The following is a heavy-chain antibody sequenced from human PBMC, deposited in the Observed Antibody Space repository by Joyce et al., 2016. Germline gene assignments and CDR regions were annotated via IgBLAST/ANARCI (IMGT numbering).Heavy chain of an antibody. CDR1: GYNFKSYW. D-gene: IGHD3-10*01. CDR2: INPRDSET. CDR3: AVVSAPYY. V-gene: IGHV5-10-1*03. Sequence: EVLLVQSGAEVKKPGESLRISCQGSGYNFKSYWSTWVRHMPGKGLEWMGKINPRDSETDYSPSFQGHVTISSDKSVNTVYLQWNTLKASDAAIYYCAVVSAPYYWGQGTLVTVSS. J-gene: IGHJ4*02.